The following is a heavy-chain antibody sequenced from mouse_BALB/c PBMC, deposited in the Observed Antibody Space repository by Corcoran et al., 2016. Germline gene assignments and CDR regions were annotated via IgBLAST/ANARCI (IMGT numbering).Heavy chain of an antibody. CDR3: ARGDYDGLWYFDV. Sequence: LVKTGASVKISCKASGYSFTGYYMHWVKQSHGKSLEWIGYISCYNGATSYNQKFKGKATFTVDTSSSTAYMQFNSLTSEDSAVYYCARGDYDGLWYFDVWGAGTTVTVSS. CDR2: ISCYNGAT. J-gene: IGHJ1*01. D-gene: IGHD2-4*01. CDR1: GYSFTGYY. V-gene: IGHV1S34*01.